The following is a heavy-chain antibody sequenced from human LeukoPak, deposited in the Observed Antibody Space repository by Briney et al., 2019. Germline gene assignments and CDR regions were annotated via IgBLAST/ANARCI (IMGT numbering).Heavy chain of an antibody. CDR2: ISTYNGYT. Sequence: GASLKVSCKASGYTFTRYGISWVRQAPGQGLEWMGWISTYNGYTYYAQNLQGRVTMTTDTSTSTAYMELRGLRSDDTAVYYCARYIAARRYFDYWGQGTLVTVSS. J-gene: IGHJ4*02. CDR1: GYTFTRYG. D-gene: IGHD6-6*01. V-gene: IGHV1-18*01. CDR3: ARYIAARRYFDY.